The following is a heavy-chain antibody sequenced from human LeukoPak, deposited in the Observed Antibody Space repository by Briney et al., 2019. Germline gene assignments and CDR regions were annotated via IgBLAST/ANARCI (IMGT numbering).Heavy chain of an antibody. CDR1: GGSLSTSRYY. CDR3: ARDLYSSRTNDHFVI. Sequence: PSETPSLTCTVSGGSLSTSRYYWGGIRQPPGKRLEWVGGIYSSGSTYYNPPLKSRVTISVDTSKNQFSLKLLSVTAADTAVYHCARDLYSSRTNDHFVIWGQGTMVAVSS. CDR2: IYSSGST. D-gene: IGHD6-13*01. J-gene: IGHJ3*02. V-gene: IGHV4-39*07.